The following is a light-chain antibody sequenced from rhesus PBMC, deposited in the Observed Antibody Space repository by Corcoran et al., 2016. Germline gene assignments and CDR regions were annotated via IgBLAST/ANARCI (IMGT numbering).Light chain of an antibody. Sequence: DIVMTQTPLSLPVTLGEPASISCRSSQSLLSSSGNYYPNWFLQKPGQSPHLLIYYTSNRASGVPDRFSGSGAGTDFTLKISRVEAEDVGVYYCMQALQIPWTFGQGTKVEIK. CDR2: YTS. CDR1: QSLLSSSGNYY. J-gene: IGKJ1*01. V-gene: IGKV2-60*01. CDR3: MQALQIPWT.